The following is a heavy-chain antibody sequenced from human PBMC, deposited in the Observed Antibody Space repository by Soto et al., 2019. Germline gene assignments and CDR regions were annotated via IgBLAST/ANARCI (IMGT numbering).Heavy chain of an antibody. Sequence: VQLLESGGGLVQPGGSLRLSCAASGFTFSSYAMNWVRQAPGKGLVWVSGISGSGGSTYYADSVKGRFTISRDNSKNTLYLQMNSLRAEDTAVYYCAKAYYSSGWERFDYWGQGTLVTVSS. V-gene: IGHV3-23*01. CDR2: ISGSGGST. J-gene: IGHJ4*02. CDR3: AKAYYSSGWERFDY. D-gene: IGHD6-19*01. CDR1: GFTFSSYA.